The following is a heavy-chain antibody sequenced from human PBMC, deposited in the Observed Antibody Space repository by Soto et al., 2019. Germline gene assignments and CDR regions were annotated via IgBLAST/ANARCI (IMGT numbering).Heavy chain of an antibody. CDR1: GFPFSSYW. J-gene: IGHJ4*02. D-gene: IGHD3-9*01. Sequence: EGRLVESGGDLVQLGGSLRLSCAASGFPFSSYWMHWVRHTPGKGLDWVARISGDGVTTYYADSVTGRFTVSRDNAKNTLSLQINGLRAEDTDVYYCDREYYGLLTGYYADSWGQGTLVSVSS. V-gene: IGHV3-74*01. CDR2: ISGDGVTT. CDR3: DREYYGLLTGYYADS.